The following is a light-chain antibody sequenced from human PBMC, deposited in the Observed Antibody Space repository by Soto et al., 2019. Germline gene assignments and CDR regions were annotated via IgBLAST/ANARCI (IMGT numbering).Light chain of an antibody. CDR2: GNS. CDR3: QSYDSSLSGPCV. J-gene: IGLJ3*02. Sequence: QSVLTQPPSVSGAPGQRVTISCTGSSSNIGAGYDVHWYQQLPGTAPKLLIYGNSNRPSGVPDRFSGSKSGTSASLAITGLQAEDEADYYCQSYDSSLSGPCVFGGGNKVTVL. V-gene: IGLV1-40*01. CDR1: SSNIGAGYD.